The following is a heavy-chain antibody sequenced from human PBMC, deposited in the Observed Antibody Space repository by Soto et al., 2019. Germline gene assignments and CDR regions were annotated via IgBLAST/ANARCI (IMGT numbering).Heavy chain of an antibody. CDR2: ISYDGSNK. CDR1: GFTFSSYA. Sequence: GGSLRLSCAASGFTFSSYAMHWVRQAPGKGLEWVAVISYDGSNKYYADSVKGRFTISRDNSKNTLYLQMNSLRAEDTAVYYCARVAHAPDFAEDSDGSRFFYYYYYYYMDVWGKGTTVTVSS. D-gene: IGHD2-21*01. J-gene: IGHJ6*03. CDR3: ARVAHAPDFAEDSDGSRFFYYYYYYYMDV. V-gene: IGHV3-30-3*01.